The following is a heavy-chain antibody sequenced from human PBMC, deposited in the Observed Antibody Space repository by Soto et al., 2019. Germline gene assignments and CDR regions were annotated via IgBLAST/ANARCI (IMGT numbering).Heavy chain of an antibody. CDR3: AGDPVAASGTAFNI. Sequence: QVQLQESGPGLVKPSGTLSLTCSVSGGAISNSHWWSWVHQPPGKALEWIAEIYHNENTNYNPSLKSRVTISVDKSKNQFSLNLISVTAADTAMYYCAGDPVAASGTAFNIWGQGTLVTVSS. D-gene: IGHD6-13*01. V-gene: IGHV4-4*02. J-gene: IGHJ3*02. CDR2: IYHNENT. CDR1: GGAISNSHW.